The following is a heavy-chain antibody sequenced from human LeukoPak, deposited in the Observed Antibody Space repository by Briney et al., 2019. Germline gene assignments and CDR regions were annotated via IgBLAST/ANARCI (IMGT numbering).Heavy chain of an antibody. V-gene: IGHV4-34*01. D-gene: IGHD1-26*01. CDR2: INHSGSS. CDR1: GGSFNDYY. J-gene: IGHJ6*02. CDR3: ARPRSSGSGYYYYGMDV. Sequence: SETLSLTCAVYGGSFNDYYWSWIRQPPGKGLEWIGEINHSGSSNYNPSLKSRVTISVDTSKNQFSLKLSSVTAADTAVYYCARPRSSGSGYYYYGMDVWSQGTTVTVSS.